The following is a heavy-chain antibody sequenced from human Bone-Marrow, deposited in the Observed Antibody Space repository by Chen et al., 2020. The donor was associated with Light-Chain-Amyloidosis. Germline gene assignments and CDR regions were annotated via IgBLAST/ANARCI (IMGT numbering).Heavy chain of an antibody. CDR2: IMPRFGTS. J-gene: IGHJ4*02. Sequence: VHLVQSGAELRRPGSSVKISCRASGDSLNNFAVSWVRQAPGQPFDWMGVIMPRFGTSNSAQRFQGSVTFTASTDTAFMELKSLTAEDTALYYCARRSGSGGYFESWGQGTLVTVSS. D-gene: IGHD2-15*01. CDR1: GDSLNNFA. V-gene: IGHV1-69*12. CDR3: ARRSGSGGYFES.